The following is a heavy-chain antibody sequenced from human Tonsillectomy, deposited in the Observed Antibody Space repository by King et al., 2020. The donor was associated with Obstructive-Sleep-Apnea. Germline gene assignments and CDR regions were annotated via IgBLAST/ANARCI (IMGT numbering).Heavy chain of an antibody. V-gene: IGHV3-64*05. CDR2: INDNVGYT. J-gene: IGHJ4*02. Sequence: QLVQSGGGLVQPGGSLRLSCSASGFTFGSRAMHWVRQAPGKGLEYVSGINDNVGYTFYPDSWKGRFTISRDNSKNTLYVQMTSRRAEDTALYYCVKDADWYWCFDHWGQGTLVTVSS. D-gene: IGHD2-8*02. CDR1: GFTFGSRA. CDR3: VKDADWYWCFDH.